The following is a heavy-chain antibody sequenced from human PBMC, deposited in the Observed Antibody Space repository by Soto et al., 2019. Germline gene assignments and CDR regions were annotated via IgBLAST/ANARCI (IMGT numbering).Heavy chain of an antibody. V-gene: IGHV4-39*01. CDR1: GGSIGSSSYY. CDR2: IYYSGST. Sequence: SETLSLTCTVSGGSIGSSSYYWGWIRQPPGKGLEWIGSIYYSGSTYYNPSLKSRVTISVDTSKNQFSLKLSSVTAADTAVYYCARQDSSGYYPYYYYYGMDVWGQGTTVTVSS. J-gene: IGHJ6*02. D-gene: IGHD3-22*01. CDR3: ARQDSSGYYPYYYYYGMDV.